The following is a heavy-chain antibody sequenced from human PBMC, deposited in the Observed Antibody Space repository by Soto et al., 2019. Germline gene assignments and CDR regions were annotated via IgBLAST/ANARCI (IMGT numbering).Heavy chain of an antibody. D-gene: IGHD5-18*01. J-gene: IGHJ6*02. CDR1: GYTFTSYY. V-gene: IGHV1-46*01. CDR3: ARDGYSYGSYYYYGMDV. CDR2: INPSGGST. Sequence: ASVKVSCKASGYTFTSYYMHWVRQAPGQGLEWMGIINPSGGSTSYAQKFQGRVTMTRDTSTSTVYMELSSLRSEDTAVYYCARDGYSYGSYYYYGMDVWGQGTTVTVS.